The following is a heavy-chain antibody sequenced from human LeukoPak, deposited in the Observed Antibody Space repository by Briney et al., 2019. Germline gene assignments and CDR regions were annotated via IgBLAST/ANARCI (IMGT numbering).Heavy chain of an antibody. CDR2: IIPIFGTA. V-gene: IGHV1-69*01. Sequence: ASVKVSCKASGGTFSSYAISWVRQAPGQGLEWMGGIIPIFGTANYAQKFQGRVTITADESTSTAYMELSSLRSEDTAVYYCARASSGYSLFDYWGQGTLVTVSS. CDR1: GGTFSSYA. CDR3: ARASSGYSLFDY. D-gene: IGHD3-22*01. J-gene: IGHJ4*02.